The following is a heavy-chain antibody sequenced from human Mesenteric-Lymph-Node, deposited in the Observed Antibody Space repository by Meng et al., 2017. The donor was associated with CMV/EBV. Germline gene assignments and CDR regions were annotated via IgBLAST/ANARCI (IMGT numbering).Heavy chain of an antibody. D-gene: IGHD3-16*01. V-gene: IGHV4-4*02. Sequence: VSGDSIITGHWWSWVRQSPGKGLEWIGEIHHSGSINYNPSLKSRVTIVVDQSKNQFSLKLSSVTAADTAMYYCARDGANSWNWFDPWGQGTLVTVSS. CDR2: IHHSGSI. J-gene: IGHJ5*02. CDR3: ARDGANSWNWFDP. CDR1: GDSIITGHW.